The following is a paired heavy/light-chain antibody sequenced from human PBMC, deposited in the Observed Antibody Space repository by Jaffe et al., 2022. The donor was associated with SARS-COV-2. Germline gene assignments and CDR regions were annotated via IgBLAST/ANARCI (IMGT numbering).Light chain of an antibody. V-gene: IGLV1-51*02. CDR3: GTWDSRLSLWV. Sequence: QSVLTQPPSVSAAPGQKITISCSGSNSNIGNNYVSWYQQLPGTAPTLLICENDKRPSGIPDRFSGSKSGTSATLGITGLQTGDEADYYCGTWDSRLSLWVFGGGTKLTVL. J-gene: IGLJ3*02. CDR2: END. CDR1: NSNIGNNY.
Heavy chain of an antibody. J-gene: IGHJ4*02. CDR3: TRAKVNSGWFGFASGYFDY. V-gene: IGHV3-11*01. CDR1: GFTFSDYY. Sequence: VQLVESGGGLVKPGGSLRLSCAASGFTFSDYYMSWIRQAPGKGLEWVSFLSNGGNKIYYADSLKGRFTISRDNAKNSVYLQMNSLRAEDTAIYYCTRAKVNSGWFGFASGYFDYWGQGALVTVSS. D-gene: IGHD6-19*01. CDR2: LSNGGNKI.